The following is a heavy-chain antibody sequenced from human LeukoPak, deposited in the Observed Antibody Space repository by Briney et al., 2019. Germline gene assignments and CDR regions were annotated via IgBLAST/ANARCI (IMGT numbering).Heavy chain of an antibody. CDR1: GFTFSSSA. V-gene: IGHV3-23*01. CDR3: AKSPYSSGWLHYY. Sequence: PGGSLRLSCAASGFTFSSSAMSWVRQAPGKGLEWVSAITGSGGSTYYADSVKGRFTISRDNSKNTLYLQMNSLRAEDTAVYYCAKSPYSSGWLHYYWGQGTLVTVSS. D-gene: IGHD6-19*01. J-gene: IGHJ4*02. CDR2: ITGSGGST.